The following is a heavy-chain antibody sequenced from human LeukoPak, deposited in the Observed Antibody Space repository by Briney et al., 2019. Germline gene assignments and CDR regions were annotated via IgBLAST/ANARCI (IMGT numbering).Heavy chain of an antibody. V-gene: IGHV4-34*01. CDR1: DGSFSGYY. CDR3: ARTTSGDYYDSSGYRLGYFDY. Sequence: SETLSLTCAVYDGSFSGYYWSWIRQPPGKGLEWIGEINHSGSTNYNPSLKSRVTISVDTSKNQFSLKLSSVTAADTAVYYCARTTSGDYYDSSGYRLGYFDYWGQGTLVTVSS. J-gene: IGHJ4*02. D-gene: IGHD3-22*01. CDR2: INHSGST.